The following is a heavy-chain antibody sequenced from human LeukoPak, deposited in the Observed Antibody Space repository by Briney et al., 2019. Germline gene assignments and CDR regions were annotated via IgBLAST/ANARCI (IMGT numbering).Heavy chain of an antibody. CDR3: ARGQGREYYGSGSYSKMGYYYYGMDV. Sequence: PGGSLRLSCAASGFTFSSYDMHWVRQATGKGLEWVSAIGTAGDTYYPGSVKGRFTISRENAKNSLYLQMNSLRAGDTAVYYCARGQGREYYGSGSYSKMGYYYYGMDVWGQGTTVTVSS. V-gene: IGHV3-13*01. J-gene: IGHJ6*02. CDR1: GFTFSSYD. CDR2: IGTAGDT. D-gene: IGHD3-10*01.